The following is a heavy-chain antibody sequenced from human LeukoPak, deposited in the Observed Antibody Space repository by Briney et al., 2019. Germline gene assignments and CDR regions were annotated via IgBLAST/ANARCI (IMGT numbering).Heavy chain of an antibody. Sequence: GGSLRLSCAASGFTFSSYAMNWVRQAPAKGLEWVSYISSASSTIYYADSVRGRFTISRDNAKNSLYLQMHSLRAEDTALYYCASRSSVAASGPGWGQGTLVTVSS. V-gene: IGHV3-48*04. J-gene: IGHJ4*02. CDR3: ASRSSVAASGPG. CDR2: ISSASSTI. CDR1: GFTFSSYA. D-gene: IGHD2-15*01.